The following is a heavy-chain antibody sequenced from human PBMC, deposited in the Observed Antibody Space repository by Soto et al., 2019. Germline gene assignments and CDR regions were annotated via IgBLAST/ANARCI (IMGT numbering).Heavy chain of an antibody. J-gene: IGHJ6*02. D-gene: IGHD5-18*01. Sequence: SETLSLPCAVEEGSFSVYYCSWIRQPPGKGLEWIGEINHSGSTKYNPSLKSRVTISVDTSKNQFSLRLSSVTAADTAVYYCARRIQLWFRAYYYYGMDVWGQGTTVTVSS. CDR1: EGSFSVYY. CDR2: INHSGST. CDR3: ARRIQLWFRAYYYYGMDV. V-gene: IGHV4-34*01.